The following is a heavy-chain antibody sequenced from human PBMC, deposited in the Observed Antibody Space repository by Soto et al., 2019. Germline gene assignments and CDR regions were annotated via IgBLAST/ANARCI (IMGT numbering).Heavy chain of an antibody. CDR3: ARDKKPYYFDH. J-gene: IGHJ4*02. CDR2: LYYDGSNK. CDR1: GFPISTFG. Sequence: GGSLILSCAAAGFPISTFGRHWVRQAPGKGLEWVAVLYYDGSNKYYADSVKGRFTISRDTSKNTLYLQINSLRAEDTAVYYCARDKKPYYFDHWGQGILVTVSS. V-gene: IGHV3-33*01.